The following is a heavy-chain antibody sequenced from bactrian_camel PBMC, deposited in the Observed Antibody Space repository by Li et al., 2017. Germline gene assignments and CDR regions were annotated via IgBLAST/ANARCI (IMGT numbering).Heavy chain of an antibody. CDR3: AAGQGVGWCLDVIRTGAEPDFDY. CDR1: RYTSSSYC. D-gene: IGHD5*01. J-gene: IGHJ6*01. V-gene: IGHV3S53*01. Sequence: HVQLVESGGGSVQAGGSLRLSCEASRYTSSSYCMGWFRQATGKERERVASIELDGTTSYADTVKGRFTISKDNAKNTLYLQMNSLKPVDTAMYYCAAGQGVGWCLDVIRTGAEPDFDYWGQGTQVTVS. CDR2: IELDGTT.